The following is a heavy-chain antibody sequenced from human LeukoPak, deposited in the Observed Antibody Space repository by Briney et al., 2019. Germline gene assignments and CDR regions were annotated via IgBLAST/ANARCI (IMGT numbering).Heavy chain of an antibody. D-gene: IGHD4-17*01. CDR1: GYTFNAYY. J-gene: IGHJ4*02. Sequence: ASVKVSCKASGYTFNAYYIHWVRQAPGQGLEWMGWINPKIGSTNSAQKIQGRVTMTRDTSINTTYMELNSLRSDDTAVYYCARGERDGDLDSWGQGTLVTVSS. CDR3: ARGERDGDLDS. CDR2: INPKIGST. V-gene: IGHV1-2*02.